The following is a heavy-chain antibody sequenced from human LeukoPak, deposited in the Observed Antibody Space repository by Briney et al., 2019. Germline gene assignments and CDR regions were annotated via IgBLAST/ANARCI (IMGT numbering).Heavy chain of an antibody. CDR3: ARVSYHDFWSGYNNWFDP. CDR2: INHSGST. Sequence: SETLSLTCAVYGGSFSGYYWSWTRQPPGKGLEWIGEINHSGSTNYNPSLKSRVTISVDTSKNQFSLKLSSVTAADTAVYYCARVSYHDFWSGYNNWFDPWGQGTLVIVSS. V-gene: IGHV4-34*01. D-gene: IGHD3-3*01. CDR1: GGSFSGYY. J-gene: IGHJ5*02.